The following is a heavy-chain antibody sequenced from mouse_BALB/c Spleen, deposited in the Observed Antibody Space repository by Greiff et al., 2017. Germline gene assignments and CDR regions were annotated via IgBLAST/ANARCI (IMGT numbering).Heavy chain of an antibody. CDR2: ISSGGSYT. J-gene: IGHJ3*01. D-gene: IGHD5-1*01. CDR1: GFTFSSYA. CDR3: ARGSGTSWFAY. Sequence: EVQLVESGGGLVKPGGSLKLSCAASGFTFSSYAMSWVRQSPEKRLEWVAEISSGGSYTYYPDTVTGRFTISRDNAKNTLYLEMSSLRSEDTAMYYCARGSGTSWFAYWGQGTLVTVSA. V-gene: IGHV5-9-4*01.